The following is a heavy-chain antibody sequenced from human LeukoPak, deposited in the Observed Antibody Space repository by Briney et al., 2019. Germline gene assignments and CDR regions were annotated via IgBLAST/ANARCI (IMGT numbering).Heavy chain of an antibody. CDR2: INQDGSEK. D-gene: IGHD6-19*01. CDR3: ARVQGSSGPGIFEY. J-gene: IGHJ4*02. Sequence: GGSLRLSCAASGFTFSNYWMSWVRQAPGKGLEGGANINQDGSEKYYVDSVKGRFTISRDNARSSLYLQMNSLRVEDTAVYYCARVQGSSGPGIFEYWGQGTLVPVSS. CDR1: GFTFSNYW. V-gene: IGHV3-7*01.